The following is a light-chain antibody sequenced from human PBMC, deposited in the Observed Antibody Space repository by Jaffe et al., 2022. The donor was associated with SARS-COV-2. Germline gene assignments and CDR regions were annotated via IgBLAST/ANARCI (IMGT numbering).Light chain of an antibody. V-gene: IGLV1-40*01. Sequence: QSVLTQPPSVSGAPGQRVTISCTGSSSNIGAGYHVHWYQQLPGTAPKVLIYGASVRASGVPDRFSGSKSGTSASLAISGLQAKDEADYYCQSYDSSLSGYVFGTGTRVTVL. CDR2: GAS. J-gene: IGLJ1*01. CDR1: SSNIGAGYH. CDR3: QSYDSSLSGYV.